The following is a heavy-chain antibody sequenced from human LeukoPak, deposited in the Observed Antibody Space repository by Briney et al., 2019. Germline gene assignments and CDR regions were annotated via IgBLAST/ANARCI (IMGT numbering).Heavy chain of an antibody. D-gene: IGHD3-22*01. Sequence: GGSLRLSCAASGFTFSSYAMSWVRQAPGKGPEWVSAISGSGGSTYYADSVKGRFTISRDNSKNTLYLQMNSLRAEDTAVYYCAKYPAYYYDSSGYYYWGQGTLVTVSS. CDR1: GFTFSSYA. V-gene: IGHV3-23*01. CDR2: ISGSGGST. CDR3: AKYPAYYYDSSGYYY. J-gene: IGHJ4*02.